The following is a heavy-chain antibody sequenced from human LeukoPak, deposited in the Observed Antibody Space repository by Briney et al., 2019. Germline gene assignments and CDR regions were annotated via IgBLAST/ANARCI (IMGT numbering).Heavy chain of an antibody. J-gene: IGHJ4*02. V-gene: IGHV3-13*04. CDR3: ARVRSGWAFDY. CDR2: IGTAGDT. D-gene: IGHD6-19*01. CDR1: GFTFSSYD. Sequence: GGSLRLSCAASGFTFSSYDMHWVRQATGKGLEWVSGIGTAGDTYYPGSVKGRFTVSRENAKNSLYLQMNSLRAGDTAVYYCARVRSGWAFDYWGQGTLVTVSS.